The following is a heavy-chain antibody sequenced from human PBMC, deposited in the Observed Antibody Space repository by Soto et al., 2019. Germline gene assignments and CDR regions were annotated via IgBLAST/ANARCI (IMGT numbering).Heavy chain of an antibody. CDR1: GGSFSGYY. J-gene: IGHJ4*02. Sequence: SETLSLTCAVYGGSFSGYYWSWIRQPPGKGLEWIGEINHSGSTNYNPSLKSRVTISVDTSKNQFSLKLSSVTAADTAVYYCARVIPSSTDSPRYSPYYFDYWGQGTLVTVSS. V-gene: IGHV4-34*01. D-gene: IGHD2-2*01. CDR2: INHSGST. CDR3: ARVIPSSTDSPRYSPYYFDY.